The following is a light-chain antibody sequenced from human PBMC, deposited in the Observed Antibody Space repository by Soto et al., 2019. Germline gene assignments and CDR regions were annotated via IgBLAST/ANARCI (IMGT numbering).Light chain of an antibody. CDR1: SSDVGGYNY. Sequence: QSALTQPASVSGSPGQSITISCTGTSSDVGGYNYVSWYQQHPGKAPKLMIYDVSNRPSGVSNRFSGSKSGNTASLTISGVQAEDEADYYCSSYTTSSRTVVFGGGTKLTVL. CDR2: DVS. V-gene: IGLV2-14*01. CDR3: SSYTTSSRTVV. J-gene: IGLJ2*01.